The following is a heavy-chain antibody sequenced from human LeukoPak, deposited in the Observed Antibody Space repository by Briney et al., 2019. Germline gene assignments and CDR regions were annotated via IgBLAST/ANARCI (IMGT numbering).Heavy chain of an antibody. J-gene: IGHJ4*02. D-gene: IGHD1-1*01. Sequence: SGPTLVNPTQTLTLTCSFSGFSLNANEVGVGWIRQPPGRALEWLAVIYWDNIKRDNPSPRSRVTITKDTSKNQVVLTMTNMDPVDTATYFCAHAYTPSGTWGYFDKWGQGTLVTVSS. CDR3: AHAYTPSGTWGYFDK. CDR1: GFSLNANEVG. V-gene: IGHV2-5*02. CDR2: IYWDNIK.